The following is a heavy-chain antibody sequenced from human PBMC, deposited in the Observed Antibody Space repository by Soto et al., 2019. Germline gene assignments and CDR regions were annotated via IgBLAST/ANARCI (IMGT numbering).Heavy chain of an antibody. D-gene: IGHD3-10*01. J-gene: IGHJ4*01. V-gene: IGHV5-51*01. Sequence: GESLKISCQGVVCRLDAAWIGWVRQMPGKGLEWMGIIKPGGSDLRYSPSFRGQVTISADAAVNTAYLQWDSLKASDSAMYYCARQITYTCDFWGHGTLVTVYS. CDR3: ARQITYTCDF. CDR2: IKPGGSDL. CDR1: VCRLDAAW.